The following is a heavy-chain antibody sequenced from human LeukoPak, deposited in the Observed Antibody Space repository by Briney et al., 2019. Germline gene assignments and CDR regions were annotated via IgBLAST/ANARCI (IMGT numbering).Heavy chain of an antibody. CDR2: ITGSSTWT. Sequence: GGSLRLSCEASGFTFGTYGMTWVRQAPGKGLEWVSGITGSSTWTYYADSVRGRFTISRDNSKNTLHLQMNNLTADDTAIYYCARELVSLGTGYFDLWGRGTLITVSS. D-gene: IGHD7-27*01. J-gene: IGHJ2*01. CDR3: ARELVSLGTGYFDL. V-gene: IGHV3-23*01. CDR1: GFTFGTYG.